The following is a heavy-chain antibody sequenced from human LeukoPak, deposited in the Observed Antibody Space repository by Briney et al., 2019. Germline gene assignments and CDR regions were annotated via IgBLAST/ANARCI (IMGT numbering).Heavy chain of an antibody. J-gene: IGHJ6*02. Sequence: ASVKVSCKASGYTFTGYYMHWVRQAPGQGLEWMGWINPNSGGTNYAQKFQGRVTMTRDTSISTAYMELSRLRSDDTAVYYCAREGTMIVAVITTSYYYGMDVWGQGTTVTVSS. V-gene: IGHV1-2*02. CDR2: INPNSGGT. CDR1: GYTFTGYY. D-gene: IGHD3-22*01. CDR3: AREGTMIVAVITTSYYYGMDV.